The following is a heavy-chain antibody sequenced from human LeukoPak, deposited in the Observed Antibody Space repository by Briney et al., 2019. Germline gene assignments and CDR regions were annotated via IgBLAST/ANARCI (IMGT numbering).Heavy chain of an antibody. CDR1: GFTFNSYA. CDR2: ISGSGGST. Sequence: PGGSLRLSCAASGFTFNSYAMSWVRQAPGKGLEWVSAISGSGGSTYYADSVKGRFTISRDNSKNTLYLQMNSLRAEDTALYYCAKGLLNHGDYGIDAFDIWGQGTMVTVSS. D-gene: IGHD4-17*01. CDR3: AKGLLNHGDYGIDAFDI. J-gene: IGHJ3*02. V-gene: IGHV3-23*01.